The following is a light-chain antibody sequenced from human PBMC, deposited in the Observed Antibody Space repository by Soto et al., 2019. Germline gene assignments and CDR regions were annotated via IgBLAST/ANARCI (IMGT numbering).Light chain of an antibody. Sequence: EIFLTQSPDTLSLSPGESATFSCRASQSISTKLAWYQQRPGQAPRLLIYGESTRATGIPARFSGSGSGTEFILTISSLQSEDFAVYYCQQYSKWPLTFGGGTKVDNK. CDR1: QSISTK. V-gene: IGKV3-15*01. CDR2: GES. J-gene: IGKJ4*01. CDR3: QQYSKWPLT.